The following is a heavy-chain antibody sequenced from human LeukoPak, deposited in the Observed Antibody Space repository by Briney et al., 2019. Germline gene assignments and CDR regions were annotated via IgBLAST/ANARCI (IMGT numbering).Heavy chain of an antibody. D-gene: IGHD6-13*01. CDR1: GFTFSDYY. CDR2: ISSSGSTI. V-gene: IGHV3-11*01. Sequence: GGSLRLSCTASGFTFSDYYMSWIRQAPGKGLEWVSYISSSGSTIYYADSVKGRFTISRDNAKNSLYLQMNSLRAEDTAVYYCARDRAAAGPPFDYWGQGTLVTVSS. CDR3: ARDRAAAGPPFDY. J-gene: IGHJ4*02.